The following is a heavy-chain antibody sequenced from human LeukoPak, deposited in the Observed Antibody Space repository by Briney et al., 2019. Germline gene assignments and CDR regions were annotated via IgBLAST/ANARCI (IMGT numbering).Heavy chain of an antibody. CDR1: GGSFSGYY. V-gene: IGHV4-34*01. D-gene: IGHD6-13*01. Sequence: SETLSLTCAVYGGSFSGYYWSWIRQPPGKGLEWIGEINHSGSTNYNPSLKSRVTISVDTPKDQFSLKLSSVTAADTAVYYCAREKKYYGSSWYDGQYYFDYWGQGTLVTVSS. CDR2: INHSGST. J-gene: IGHJ4*02. CDR3: AREKKYYGSSWYDGQYYFDY.